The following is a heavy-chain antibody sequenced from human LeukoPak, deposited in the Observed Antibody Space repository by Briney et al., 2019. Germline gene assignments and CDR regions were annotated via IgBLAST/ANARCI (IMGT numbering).Heavy chain of an antibody. J-gene: IGHJ5*02. D-gene: IGHD4-17*01. CDR1: GGSISSSSYY. CDR2: IYYSGST. Sequence: SETLSLTCTVSGGSISSSSYYWGWIRQPPGKGLEWIGSIYYSGSTYYNPSLKSRVTISVDTSKNQFSLKLSSVTAADTAVYYCARGSDETVTISGWFDPWGQGTLVAVSS. CDR3: ARGSDETVTISGWFDP. V-gene: IGHV4-39*01.